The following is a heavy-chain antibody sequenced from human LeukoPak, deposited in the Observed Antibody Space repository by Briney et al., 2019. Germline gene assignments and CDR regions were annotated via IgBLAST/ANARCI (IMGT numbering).Heavy chain of an antibody. CDR3: TTNCGGDCYSSLGY. J-gene: IGHJ4*02. V-gene: IGHV3-15*01. Sequence: GGSLRLSCAASGLTFTNAWMNCVRQAPGKGLEWVARIKPKADGETTDHAAPVKGRFTISRDDSKNTLYLQMNSLKTEHTGVYYCTTNCGGDCYSSLGYWGQGTLVTVSS. CDR1: GLTFTNAW. D-gene: IGHD2-21*02. CDR2: IKPKADGETT.